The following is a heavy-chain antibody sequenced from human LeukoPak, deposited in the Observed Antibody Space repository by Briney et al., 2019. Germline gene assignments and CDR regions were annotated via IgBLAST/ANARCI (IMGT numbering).Heavy chain of an antibody. CDR2: IKPGGSEK. CDR3: ATDRFYNTFDY. CDR1: AITFSNSW. D-gene: IGHD3-10*01. Sequence: GGSLRLSCAASAITFSNSWMNWVRQAPGEGLEWVATIKPGGSEKWYVNPVKGRFTISRDNAKNSLYLQMDSLRVDDTAVYYCATDRFYNTFDYWGQGTLVTVSS. V-gene: IGHV3-7*01. J-gene: IGHJ4*02.